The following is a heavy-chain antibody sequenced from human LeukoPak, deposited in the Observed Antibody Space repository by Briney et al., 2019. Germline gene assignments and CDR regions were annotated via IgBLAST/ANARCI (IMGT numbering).Heavy chain of an antibody. V-gene: IGHV4-34*01. CDR1: GGSFSGYY. CDR3: ASYRITMVRGVNRWFDP. J-gene: IGHJ5*02. CDR2: INHSGST. D-gene: IGHD3-10*01. Sequence: SETLSLTCAVYGGSFSGYYWSWIRQPPGKGLEWIGEINHSGSTNYNPSLKSRVTISVDTSKNQFSLKLSSVTVADTAVYYCASYRITMVRGVNRWFDPWGQGTLVTVSS.